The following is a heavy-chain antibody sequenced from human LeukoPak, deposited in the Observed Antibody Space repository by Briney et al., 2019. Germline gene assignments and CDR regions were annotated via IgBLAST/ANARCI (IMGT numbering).Heavy chain of an antibody. CDR3: AKNIAAGDSSGYYYYYMDV. CDR1: GFTFSNYG. Sequence: AGGSLRLSCAASGFTFSNYGMHWVRQTPGKGLEWVAFIRYDGSNKYYADSVRGRFTISRDNSKNSLYLQMNSLRAEDAAVYYCAKNIAAGDSSGYYYYYMDVWGKGTTVTVSS. V-gene: IGHV3-30*02. D-gene: IGHD6-13*01. CDR2: IRYDGSNK. J-gene: IGHJ6*03.